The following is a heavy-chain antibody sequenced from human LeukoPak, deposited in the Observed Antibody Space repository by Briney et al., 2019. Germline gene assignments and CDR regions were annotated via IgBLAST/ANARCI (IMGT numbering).Heavy chain of an antibody. CDR2: LSFDESQE. Sequence: PGGSLRLSCVASGFSFSNYGMHWVRQAPGRGLEWLGALSFDESQEYYAESVKGRFTISRDNSRKTVYLQMNSLRGDDTGVYYCTRGEEGWYFDVWGRGTMVTVSS. V-gene: IGHV3-33*01. CDR3: TRGEEGWYFDV. J-gene: IGHJ2*01. CDR1: GFSFSNYG.